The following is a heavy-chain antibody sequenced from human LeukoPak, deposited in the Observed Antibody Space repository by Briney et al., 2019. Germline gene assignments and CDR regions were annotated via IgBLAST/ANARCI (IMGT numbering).Heavy chain of an antibody. CDR1: GYTFTSYD. CDR3: ARDWYSSGWNWFDP. J-gene: IGHJ5*02. D-gene: IGHD6-19*01. Sequence: GASVKVSCKASGYTFTSYDINWVRQAPGQGLEWMGWMNPNSGNTGYAQKFQGRVTMTRNTSISTAYMELSSLRSEDTAVYYCARDWYSSGWNWFDPWGQGTLVTVSS. CDR2: MNPNSGNT. V-gene: IGHV1-8*01.